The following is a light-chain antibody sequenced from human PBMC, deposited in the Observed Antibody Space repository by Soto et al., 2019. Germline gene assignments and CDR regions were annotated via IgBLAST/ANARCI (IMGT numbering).Light chain of an antibody. CDR2: SAS. V-gene: IGKV3-20*01. CDR1: QSVSSSH. Sequence: EIVSTQSPGTLSLSPGERATLSCRASQSVSSSHLAWYQQKPGQAPRLLIYSASSRATGIPDRFSGSGSGTDFTLTISRLEPEDIAVYYCQRYGGFGQGTKVDIK. CDR3: QRYGG. J-gene: IGKJ1*01.